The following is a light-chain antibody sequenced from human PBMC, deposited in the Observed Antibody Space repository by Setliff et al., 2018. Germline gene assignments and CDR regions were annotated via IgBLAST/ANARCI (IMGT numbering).Light chain of an antibody. V-gene: IGLV2-14*03. Sequence: VLTQPASVSGSPGQSITISCSGTSSDVGSYDFVSWYQQLPGKAPKLIIHDVTNRPSGVSNRFSGSKAGNTASLTISGLQAEDEADYYCSAYTSSSTYVFGTGTKV. CDR3: SAYTSSSTYV. CDR2: DVT. J-gene: IGLJ1*01. CDR1: SSDVGSYDF.